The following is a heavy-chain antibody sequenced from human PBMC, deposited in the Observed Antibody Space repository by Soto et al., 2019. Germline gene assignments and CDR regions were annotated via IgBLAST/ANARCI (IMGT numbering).Heavy chain of an antibody. J-gene: IGHJ4*02. CDR2: ISWNSGSI. D-gene: IGHD1-20*01. CDR1: GFTFDDYA. Sequence: GGSLRLSCAASGFTFDDYAMHWVRQAPGKGLEWVSGISWNSGSIGYADSVKGRFTISRDNAKNSLYLQMNSLRAEDTALYYFAKDMARGITGTNGYWGQGTLVTVSS. CDR3: AKDMARGITGTNGY. V-gene: IGHV3-9*01.